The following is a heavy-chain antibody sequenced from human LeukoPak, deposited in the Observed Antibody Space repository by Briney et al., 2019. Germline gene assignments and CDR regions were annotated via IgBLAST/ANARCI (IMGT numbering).Heavy chain of an antibody. CDR1: GYTFTIYY. J-gene: IGHJ4*02. CDR3: ARGQPSKVPLNPFEY. V-gene: IGHV1-2*02. CDR2: VNPKTGGT. D-gene: IGHD1-1*01. Sequence: ASVKVSCKSSGYTFTIYYVHWLRQAPGQGLEWMGWVNPKTGGTSSAQRFQGRVNMTRDASLSTFYLELSNLTSDDTALYYCARGQPSKVPLNPFEYWGQGTLVTVSS.